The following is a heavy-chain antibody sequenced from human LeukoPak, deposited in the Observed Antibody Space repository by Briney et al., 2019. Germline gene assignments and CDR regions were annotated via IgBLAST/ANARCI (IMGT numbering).Heavy chain of an antibody. J-gene: IGHJ4*02. CDR2: ISYDGSNK. CDR3: ATGRRVRGVLNFDY. CDR1: GFTFSSYA. Sequence: PGGSLRLSCAASGFTFSSYAMHWVRQAPGKGLEWVAVISYDGSNKYYADSVKGRFTISRDNSKNTLYLQMNSLRAEDTAVYYCATGRRVRGVLNFDYWGQGTLVTVSS. D-gene: IGHD3-10*01. V-gene: IGHV3-30*04.